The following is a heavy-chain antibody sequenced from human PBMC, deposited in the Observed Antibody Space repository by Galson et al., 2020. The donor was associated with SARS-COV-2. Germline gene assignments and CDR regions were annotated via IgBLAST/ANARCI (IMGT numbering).Heavy chain of an antibody. J-gene: IGHJ5*02. Sequence: TLSLTCTVSGGSISSGSYYWSWIRQAAGKGLEWIGRIYTSGSTNYNPSLKSRVTISVDTSKKQFSLKLSSVTAADTAVYYCAREGGALCSGGSCYPGNWFDPWGQGTLVTVSS. D-gene: IGHD2-15*01. CDR2: IYTSGST. CDR1: GGSISSGSYY. CDR3: AREGGALCSGGSCYPGNWFDP. V-gene: IGHV4-61*02.